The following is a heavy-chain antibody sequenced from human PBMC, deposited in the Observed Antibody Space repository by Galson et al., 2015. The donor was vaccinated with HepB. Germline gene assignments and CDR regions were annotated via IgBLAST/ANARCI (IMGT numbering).Heavy chain of an antibody. J-gene: IGHJ4*02. Sequence: SLRLSCAASGFTFNSFRMNWVRQAPGKGLEWVSSISSSGGHIYYADSLKGRFTVSRDNAKNSLYLQMNSLRAEDTAVYYCVRDPPLGTPFDHWGQGTPVTVSS. CDR3: VRDPPLGTPFDH. V-gene: IGHV3-21*01. CDR1: GFTFNSFR. CDR2: ISSSGGHI. D-gene: IGHD7-27*01.